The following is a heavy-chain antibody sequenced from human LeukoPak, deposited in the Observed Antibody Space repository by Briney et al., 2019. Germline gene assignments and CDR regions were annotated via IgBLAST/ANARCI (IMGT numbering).Heavy chain of an antibody. CDR2: IYYSGST. CDR3: ARTLSRWDPFDY. V-gene: IGHV4-59*01. D-gene: IGHD1-26*01. J-gene: IGHJ4*02. CDR1: GGSISSYY. Sequence: TSETLSLTCTVSGGSISSYYWSWIRQPPGKGLEWIGYIYYSGSTHYNPSLKSRVTISVDTSKNQFSLKLSSVTAADTAVYYCARTLSRWDPFDYWGQGTLVTVSS.